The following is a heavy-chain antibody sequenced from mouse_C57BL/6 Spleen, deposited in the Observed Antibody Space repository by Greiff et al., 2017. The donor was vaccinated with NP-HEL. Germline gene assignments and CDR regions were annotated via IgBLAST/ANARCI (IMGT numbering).Heavy chain of an antibody. Sequence: VQLQQPGAELVRPGTSVKLSCKASGYTFTSYWMHWVKQRPGQGLEWIGVIDPSDSYTNYNQKFKGKATLTVDPSSSTAYRQLSSLTSEDSAVYYCARGGHRNYEDWFAYWGQGTLVTVSA. CDR3: ARGGHRNYEDWFAY. CDR2: IDPSDSYT. V-gene: IGHV1-59*01. D-gene: IGHD2-5*01. J-gene: IGHJ3*01. CDR1: GYTFTSYW.